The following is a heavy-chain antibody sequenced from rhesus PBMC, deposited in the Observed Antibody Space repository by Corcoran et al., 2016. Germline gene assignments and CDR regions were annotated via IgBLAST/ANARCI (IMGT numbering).Heavy chain of an antibody. CDR3: VKEEDAFDF. CDR1: GLAFRAYW. CDR2: SKSDSTTI. Sequence: EVHLVESVGGLAEPGVSMRLLCPCSGLAFRAYWMDWSRRAPGKGLEWISGSKSDSTTIYYADSVKERFTISRENAENTVYLQMNSLRPEDTAVYYCVKEEDAFDFWGQGLRVTVSS. V-gene: IGHV3-14*01. J-gene: IGHJ3*01.